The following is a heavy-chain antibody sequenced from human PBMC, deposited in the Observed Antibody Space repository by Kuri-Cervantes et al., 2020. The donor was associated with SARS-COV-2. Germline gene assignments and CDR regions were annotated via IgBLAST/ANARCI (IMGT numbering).Heavy chain of an antibody. CDR2: ISAYNLKT. CDR3: ARERWDGILDY. CDR1: GFIFTSYG. Sequence: ASVKVSCKASGFIFTSYGISWVRQAPGQGLEWMGWISAYNLKTIYAQKVQDRVTMTVDTNTDTAFMEVRSLRSDDTAVYYCARERWDGILDYWGQGTLVTVSS. D-gene: IGHD5-18*01. J-gene: IGHJ4*02. V-gene: IGHV1-18*04.